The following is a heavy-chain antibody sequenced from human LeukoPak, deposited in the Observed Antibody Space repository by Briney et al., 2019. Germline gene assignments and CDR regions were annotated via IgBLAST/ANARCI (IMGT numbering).Heavy chain of an antibody. V-gene: IGHV3-48*03. CDR3: ARVLAGATYFDY. D-gene: IGHD1-26*01. CDR1: GFTFSRYE. CDR2: ISSCGSTM. Sequence: GGSLRLSCAASGFTFSRYEMNWVRQAPGKGLEWLSYISSCGSTMYYADSVKGRITISRDNAKNSLYLQMNSLRAEDTAVYYCARVLAGATYFDYWGQGTLVTVSS. J-gene: IGHJ4*01.